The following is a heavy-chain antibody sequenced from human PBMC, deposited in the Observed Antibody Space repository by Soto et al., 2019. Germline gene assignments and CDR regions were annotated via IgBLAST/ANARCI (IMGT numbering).Heavy chain of an antibody. Sequence: QVQVVQSGAEVRKPGSSVRVSCTASGDPSSYSAIGWLRQAPGQGLEWMGGINPNFGSAIYAEKFQGRATITAHYMELNDLRSEDTAIYFCVTYYTAVAYFGNWGQGTQVTVSS. CDR3: VTYYTAVAYFGN. V-gene: IGHV1-69*01. CDR1: GDPSSYSA. CDR2: INPNFGSA. D-gene: IGHD5-18*01. J-gene: IGHJ4*02.